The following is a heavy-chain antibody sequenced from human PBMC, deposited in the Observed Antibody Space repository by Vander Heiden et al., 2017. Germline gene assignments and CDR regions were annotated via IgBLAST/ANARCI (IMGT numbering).Heavy chain of an antibody. Sequence: QLQLQESGPGLVKSSETLSLTCSVSGGSISSSRHFWGWIRQSPGKGLEWIGSMFYTGSTYYNPSLQSRVTISVDMSKNQLSLRLTSVTAADTGVYYCARPTAGYWGQGTRVTVSS. CDR1: GGSISSSRHF. V-gene: IGHV4-39*01. CDR3: ARPTAGY. J-gene: IGHJ4*02. CDR2: MFYTGST.